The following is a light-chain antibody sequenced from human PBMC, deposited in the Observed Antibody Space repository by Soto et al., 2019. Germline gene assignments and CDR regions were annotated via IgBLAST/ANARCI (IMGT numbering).Light chain of an antibody. J-gene: IGKJ1*01. CDR1: QSVSSNY. CDR3: HQYGGSPRT. CDR2: GVS. Sequence: EIVLTQSPGTLSLSPGERATLFCRASQSVSSNYLNWFQQKPGQAPRLLIYGVSSRATGIPDRFSGSGAGTDVTLTISRLEPEDFAVYYCHQYGGSPRTFGQGTKVEIK. V-gene: IGKV3-20*01.